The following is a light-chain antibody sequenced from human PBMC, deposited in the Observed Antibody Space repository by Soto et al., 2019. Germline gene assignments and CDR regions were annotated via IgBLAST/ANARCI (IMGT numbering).Light chain of an antibody. V-gene: IGKV3-20*01. CDR2: GAS. J-gene: IGKJ1*01. CDR3: QHYGSTPWT. CDR1: QSVCSRC. Sequence: EIVLTQSPGTLSLSPGERGTLSRRASQSVCSRCLAWYQQKPGQAPRLLIFGASSRATGIPDTFSGSGSGTDFTLTISRLEPEDSAVYYCQHYGSTPWTFGQGTKVEI.